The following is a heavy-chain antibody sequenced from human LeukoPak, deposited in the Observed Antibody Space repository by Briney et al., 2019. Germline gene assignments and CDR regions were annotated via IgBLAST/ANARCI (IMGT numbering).Heavy chain of an antibody. CDR3: ARVRGYCSSTICYRYYFDY. D-gene: IGHD2-2*01. CDR1: GYSISSGYY. CDR2: IYHSGST. J-gene: IGHJ4*02. V-gene: IGHV4-38-2*02. Sequence: SETLSLTCTVSGYSISSGYYWGWIRQPPGKGWVGLGTIYHSGSTYYNPSLKSRVTISVDTSKNQFSLKLTSVTAADTAVYYCARVRGYCSSTICYRYYFDYWGQGTLVTVSS.